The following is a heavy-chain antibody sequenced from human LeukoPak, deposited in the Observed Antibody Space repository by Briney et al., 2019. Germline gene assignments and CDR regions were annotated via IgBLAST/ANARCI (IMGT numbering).Heavy chain of an antibody. CDR3: ARYDYSNLELAEYFQH. CDR1: GYTFTGYY. CDR2: INPNSGGT. J-gene: IGHJ1*01. V-gene: IGHV1-2*02. D-gene: IGHD4-11*01. Sequence: ASVKVSCKASGYTFTGYYMHWVRQAPGQGLEWMGWINPNSGGTNYAQKFQGRVTMTRDTSISTAYMELRSLRSDDKAVYYCARYDYSNLELAEYFQHWGQGTLVTVSS.